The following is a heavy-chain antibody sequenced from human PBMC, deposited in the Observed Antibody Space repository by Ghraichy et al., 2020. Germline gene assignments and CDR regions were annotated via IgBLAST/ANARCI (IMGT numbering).Heavy chain of an antibody. Sequence: GGSLRLSCTASGFTFGDYAMSWFRQAPGKGLEWVGFIRSKAYGGTTEYAASVKGRFTISRDDSKSIAYLQMNSLKTEDTAVYYCTRDLRSEDYYDSSGYYSRYWGQGTLVTVSS. CDR3: TRDLRSEDYYDSSGYYSRY. V-gene: IGHV3-49*03. CDR2: IRSKAYGGTT. CDR1: GFTFGDYA. D-gene: IGHD3-22*01. J-gene: IGHJ4*02.